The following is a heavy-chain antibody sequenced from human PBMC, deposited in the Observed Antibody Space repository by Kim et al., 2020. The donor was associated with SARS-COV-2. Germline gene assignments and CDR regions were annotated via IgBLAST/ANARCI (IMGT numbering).Heavy chain of an antibody. J-gene: IGHJ4*02. V-gene: IGHV4-34*01. CDR3: ARVHYYDSSGYGHFNFDY. D-gene: IGHD3-22*01. Sequence: SETLSLTCAVYGGSFSGYYWSWIRQPPGKGLEWIGEINHSGSTNYNPSLKSRVTISVDTSKNQFSLKLSSVTAADTAVYYCARVHYYDSSGYGHFNFDYWGQGTLVTVSS. CDR1: GGSFSGYY. CDR2: INHSGST.